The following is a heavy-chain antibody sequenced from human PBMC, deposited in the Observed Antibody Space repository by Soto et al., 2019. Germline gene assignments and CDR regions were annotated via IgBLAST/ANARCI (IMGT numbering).Heavy chain of an antibody. CDR3: ARAQGSRTSLAISYYYYYGMDV. CDR2: IIPIPGTA. V-gene: IGHV1-69*01. Sequence: QVQLVQSGAEVKKPGSSVKVSCKASGGTFSSYAISWVRQAPGQGLEWMGGIIPIPGTANYAQKFQGRVTITAAESTTTAYMELSSLRSEDTAVYYCARAQGSRTSLAISYYYYYGMDVWGQGTTVTVSS. J-gene: IGHJ6*02. CDR1: GGTFSSYA. D-gene: IGHD2-2*01.